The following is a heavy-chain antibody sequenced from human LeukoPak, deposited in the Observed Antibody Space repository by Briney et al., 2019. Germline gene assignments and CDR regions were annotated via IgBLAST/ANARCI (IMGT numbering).Heavy chain of an antibody. J-gene: IGHJ4*02. CDR3: GAGLYYDFWSGYSFDY. CDR2: IIPILGIA. D-gene: IGHD3-3*01. CDR1: VGTFSSYT. Sequence: GASVKVSCKASVGTFSSYTISWVRQAPGQGLEWMGRIIPILGIANYAQKFQGRVTITADKSTSTAYMELSSLRSEDTAVYYCGAGLYYDFWSGYSFDYWGQGTLVTVSS. V-gene: IGHV1-69*02.